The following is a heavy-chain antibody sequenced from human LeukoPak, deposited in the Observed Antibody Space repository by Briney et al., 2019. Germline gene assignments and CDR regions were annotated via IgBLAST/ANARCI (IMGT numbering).Heavy chain of an antibody. Sequence: ASVKVSCKASGYTFTGYYMHWVRQAPGQGLEWMGIINPSGGSTSYAQKFQGRVTMTRDTSTSTVYMELSSLRSEDTAVYYCARAKYYDFWSGHNRPIDYWGQGTLVTVSS. D-gene: IGHD3-3*01. V-gene: IGHV1-46*01. CDR3: ARAKYYDFWSGHNRPIDY. CDR1: GYTFTGYY. CDR2: INPSGGST. J-gene: IGHJ4*02.